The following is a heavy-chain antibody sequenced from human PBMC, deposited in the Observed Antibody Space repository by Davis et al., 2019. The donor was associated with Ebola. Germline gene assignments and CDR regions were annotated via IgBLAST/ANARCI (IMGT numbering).Heavy chain of an antibody. CDR2: ISYDGSNK. D-gene: IGHD3-9*01. V-gene: IGHV3-30*03. Sequence: PGGSLRLSCKGSGYSFSSYGMHWVRQAPGKGLEWVAVISYDGSNKYYEDSVKGRFTISRDNYKNTLYLQMNSLRAEDTAVYYCARANLLRYFDWLPALDDYWGQGTLVTVSS. CDR1: GYSFSSYG. J-gene: IGHJ4*02. CDR3: ARANLLRYFDWLPALDDY.